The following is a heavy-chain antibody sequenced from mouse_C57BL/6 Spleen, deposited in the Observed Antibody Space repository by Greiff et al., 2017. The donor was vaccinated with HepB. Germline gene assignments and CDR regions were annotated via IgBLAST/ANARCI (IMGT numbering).Heavy chain of an antibody. CDR2: IDPSDSYT. V-gene: IGHV1-50*01. J-gene: IGHJ4*01. CDR3: ARGNYGQKSLMDY. Sequence: QVQLKQPGAELVKPGASVKLSCKASGYTFTSYWMQWVKQRPGQGLEWIGEIDPSDSYTNYNQKFKGKATLTVDTSSSTAYMQLSSLTSEDSAVYYCARGNYGQKSLMDYWGQGTSVTVSS. CDR1: GYTFTSYW. D-gene: IGHD1-1*02.